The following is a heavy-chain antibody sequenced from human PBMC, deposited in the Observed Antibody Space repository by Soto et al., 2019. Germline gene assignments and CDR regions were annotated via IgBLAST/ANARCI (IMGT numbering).Heavy chain of an antibody. J-gene: IGHJ5*02. CDR2: IIPIFGTA. Sequence: QVQLVQSGAEVKKPGSSVKVSCKASGGTFSSYAISWVRQAPGQGLEWMGGIIPIFGTANYAQKFQGRVTITADESTSTAYMELSSLRSEETAVYSCARGINGYCSGGSCRNWFDPWGQGTLVTVSS. CDR1: GGTFSSYA. V-gene: IGHV1-69*01. CDR3: ARGINGYCSGGSCRNWFDP. D-gene: IGHD2-15*01.